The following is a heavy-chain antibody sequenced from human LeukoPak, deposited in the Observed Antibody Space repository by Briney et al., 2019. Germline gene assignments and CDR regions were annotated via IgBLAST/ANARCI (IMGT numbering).Heavy chain of an antibody. CDR3: ARNKRDALDI. CDR1: GGSISSGDYY. CDR2: IYYSGST. J-gene: IGHJ3*02. V-gene: IGHV4-30-4*08. Sequence: PSETLSLTCTVSGGSISSGDYYWSWIRQPPGKGLEWIGHIYYSGSTYYNPSLKSRVTISVDTSKNQFPLKLSSVTAADTAVYYCARNKRDALDIWGQGTMVTVSS.